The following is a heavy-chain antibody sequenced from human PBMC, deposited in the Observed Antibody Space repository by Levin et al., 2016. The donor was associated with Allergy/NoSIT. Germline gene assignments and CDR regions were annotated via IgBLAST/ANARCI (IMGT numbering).Heavy chain of an antibody. V-gene: IGHV3-48*03. Sequence: WIRQPPGKGLEWVSYISSSGSTIYYADSVKGRFTISRDNAKNSLYLQMNSLRAEDTAVYYCARSGIAAPSDYWGQGTLVTVSS. CDR2: ISSSGSTI. D-gene: IGHD6-6*01. CDR3: ARSGIAAPSDY. J-gene: IGHJ4*02.